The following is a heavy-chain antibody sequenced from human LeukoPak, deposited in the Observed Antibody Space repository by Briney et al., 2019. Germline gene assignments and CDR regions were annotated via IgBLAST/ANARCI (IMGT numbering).Heavy chain of an antibody. V-gene: IGHV3-7*01. D-gene: IGHD2-15*01. J-gene: IGHJ4*02. CDR3: ARDDIATYDY. Sequence: GGSLRLSCAVSGFTFRRYWMSWVRQAPGKGLEWLANIKEDGSEKYYVDSVKGRFTISGDNAKNSLYLQMDSLRAEDTGVYYCARDDIATYDYWGQGTLVTLSS. CDR1: GFTFRRYW. CDR2: IKEDGSEK.